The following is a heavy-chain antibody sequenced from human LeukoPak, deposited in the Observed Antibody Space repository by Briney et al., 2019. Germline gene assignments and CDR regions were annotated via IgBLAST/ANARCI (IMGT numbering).Heavy chain of an antibody. CDR2: ILYDGSDK. Sequence: GGSLRLSCAASGFIFTNYCMRWVRQPAGKGLEWLTFILYDGSDKYYADSVKGRFTISRDNSKNTLYLQMNSLTSEDTAVYYCAKEGTASKPSYLDLWGQGILVTVSS. CDR1: GFIFTNYC. D-gene: IGHD1/OR15-1a*01. J-gene: IGHJ4*02. V-gene: IGHV3-30*02. CDR3: AKEGTASKPSYLDL.